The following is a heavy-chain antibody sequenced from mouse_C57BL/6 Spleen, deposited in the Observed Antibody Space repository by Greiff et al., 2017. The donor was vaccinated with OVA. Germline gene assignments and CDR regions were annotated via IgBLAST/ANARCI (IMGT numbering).Heavy chain of an antibody. CDR1: GFTFSSYA. Sequence: EVQLVESGGGLVKPGGSLKLSCAASGFTFSSYAMSWVRQTPEKRLEWVATISDGGSYTYYPDNVKGRFTISRDNAKNNLYLQMSHLKSEDTAMYYCARDSSGYGMDYWGQGTSVTVSS. J-gene: IGHJ4*01. D-gene: IGHD3-2*02. CDR2: ISDGGSYT. CDR3: ARDSSGYGMDY. V-gene: IGHV5-4*01.